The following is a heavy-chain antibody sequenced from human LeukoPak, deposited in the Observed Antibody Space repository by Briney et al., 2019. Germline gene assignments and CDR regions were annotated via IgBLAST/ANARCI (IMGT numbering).Heavy chain of an antibody. Sequence: PSETLSLTCTVSGGSISSYYWSWIRQPAGKGLEWIGRIYTSGSTNYNPSLKSRVTISVDTSKNQFSLKLSSVTAADAAVYYCARVPTLVGPGAFDIWGQGTLVTVSS. CDR1: GGSISSYY. CDR3: ARVPTLVGPGAFDI. CDR2: IYTSGST. V-gene: IGHV4-4*07. J-gene: IGHJ3*02. D-gene: IGHD3-16*01.